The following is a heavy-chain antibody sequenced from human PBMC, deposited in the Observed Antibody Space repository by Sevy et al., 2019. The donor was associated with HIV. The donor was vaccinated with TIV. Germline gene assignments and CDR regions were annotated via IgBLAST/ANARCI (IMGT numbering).Heavy chain of an antibody. CDR2: IYYNGHI. V-gene: IGHV4-59*08. CDR1: GGSITSLY. CDR3: AGENEWGRVYS. D-gene: IGHD1-26*01. J-gene: IGHJ4*02. Sequence: SETLSLTCTVSGGSITSLYWNWIRQPPGKGLEWIANIYYNGHINYNPSLKSRVPLSLDTSKNQFSLRLSSVTAADTAMYYCAGENEWGRVYSWGQGTLVTVSS.